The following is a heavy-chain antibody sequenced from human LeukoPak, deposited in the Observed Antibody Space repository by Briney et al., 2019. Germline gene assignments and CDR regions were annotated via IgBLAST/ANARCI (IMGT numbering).Heavy chain of an antibody. Sequence: PSETLSLTCAVYGGSFSGYYWSWIRQPPGKGLEWIGEINHSGSTNYNPSLKSRVTISVDTSKNQFSLKLSSVTAADTAVYYCARYHYESSGSYYFDYWGQGTLVTVSS. V-gene: IGHV4-34*01. CDR1: GGSFSGYY. J-gene: IGHJ4*02. CDR2: INHSGST. CDR3: ARYHYESSGSYYFDY. D-gene: IGHD3-22*01.